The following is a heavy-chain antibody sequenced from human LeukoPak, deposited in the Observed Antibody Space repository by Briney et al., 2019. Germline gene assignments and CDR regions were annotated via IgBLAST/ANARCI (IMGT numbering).Heavy chain of an antibody. CDR1: GFTFSSYA. CDR2: ISGSGGST. CDR3: ARDSQGGFGELLPAVGYYYYGMDV. D-gene: IGHD3-10*01. J-gene: IGHJ6*02. V-gene: IGHV3-23*01. Sequence: GGSLRLSCAASGFTFSSYAMSWVRQAPGKGLEWVSAISGSGGSTYYADSVKGRFTISRDNSKNTLYLQMNSLRAEDTAVYYCARDSQGGFGELLPAVGYYYYGMDVWGQGTTVAVSS.